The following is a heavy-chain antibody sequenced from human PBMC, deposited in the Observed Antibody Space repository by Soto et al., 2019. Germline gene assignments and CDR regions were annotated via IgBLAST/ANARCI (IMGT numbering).Heavy chain of an antibody. Sequence: GASVKVSCKASGYTFTSYAMHWVRQAPGQRLEWMGWINAGNGNTKYSQKFQGRVTITRDTSASTAYMELSSLRSEDTAVYYCARDQDRVVVAAPTYWGQGTLVTVLL. CDR3: ARDQDRVVVAAPTY. J-gene: IGHJ4*02. CDR1: GYTFTSYA. V-gene: IGHV1-3*01. CDR2: INAGNGNT. D-gene: IGHD2-15*01.